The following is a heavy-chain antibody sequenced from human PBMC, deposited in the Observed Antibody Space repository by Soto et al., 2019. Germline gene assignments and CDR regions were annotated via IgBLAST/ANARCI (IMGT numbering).Heavy chain of an antibody. V-gene: IGHV4-34*01. CDR2: INLSGST. J-gene: IGHJ5*02. CDR1: GGSFIGYY. CDR3: GRAYGLRLGELSWGVPIWFVP. D-gene: IGHD3-16*02. Sequence: QVQLQQWGAGLLKPSETLSLTCAVYGGSFIGYYWTWIRQPPGKGLEWIGEINLSGSTNYNPSLSSRVTLSLDTFKKQFSRQLSSVIAAGTARYYCGRAYGLRLGELSWGVPIWFVPWGQGTLVTDSS.